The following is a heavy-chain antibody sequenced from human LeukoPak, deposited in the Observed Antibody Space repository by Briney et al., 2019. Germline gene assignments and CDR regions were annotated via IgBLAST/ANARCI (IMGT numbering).Heavy chain of an antibody. Sequence: GGSLRLSCAASGCTFSSYWMSWVRQAPGKGLEWVANIKQDGSEKYYVDSVKGRFTISRDNAKSSLYLQMNSLRAEDTAVYYCARDLQRSTAAIRRGYYYGMDVWGQGTTVTVSS. CDR2: IKQDGSEK. CDR1: GCTFSSYW. V-gene: IGHV3-7*01. D-gene: IGHD2-2*01. CDR3: ARDLQRSTAAIRRGYYYGMDV. J-gene: IGHJ6*02.